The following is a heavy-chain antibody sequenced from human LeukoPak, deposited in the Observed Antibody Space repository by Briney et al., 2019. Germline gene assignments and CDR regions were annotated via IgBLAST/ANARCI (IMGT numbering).Heavy chain of an antibody. CDR2: IYYSGST. CDR1: GRSISSYY. Sequence: PSETLSLTCTVPGRSISSYYGSWIRQPPGKGLEWIGHIYYSGSTNYNPSLKSRVTISVDTSKNRFALKLSSVTAADTAVYYCARFPYYYYGMDVWGQGTTVTVSS. J-gene: IGHJ6*02. CDR3: ARFPYYYYGMDV. V-gene: IGHV4-59*01.